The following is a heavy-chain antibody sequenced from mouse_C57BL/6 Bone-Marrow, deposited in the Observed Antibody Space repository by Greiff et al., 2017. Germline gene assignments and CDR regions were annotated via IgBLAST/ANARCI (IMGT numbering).Heavy chain of an antibody. J-gene: IGHJ2*01. CDR2: IWTGGGT. D-gene: IGHD1-1*01. CDR1: GFSLTSYA. V-gene: IGHV2-9-1*01. CDR3: ARGGHYYGSSRYFDD. Sequence: VQRVESGPGLVAPSQSLSITCTVSGFSLTSYAISWVRQPPGKGLEWLGVIWTGGGTNYNSALKSRLSISEDDSKSQVFLKMNSLQTDDTARYYCARGGHYYGSSRYFDDWGQGTTLTVSS.